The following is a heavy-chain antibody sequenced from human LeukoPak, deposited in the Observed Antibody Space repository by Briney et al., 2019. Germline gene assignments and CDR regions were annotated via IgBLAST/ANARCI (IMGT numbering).Heavy chain of an antibody. CDR1: GGTFSSYA. J-gene: IGHJ4*02. CDR3: ARELYSGYEYYFDY. V-gene: IGHV1-69*04. Sequence: GAPVKVSCKASGGTFSSYAISWVRQAPGQGLEWMGRIIPIFGIANYAQKFQGRVTITADKSTSTAYMELSSLRSEDTAVYYCARELYSGYEYYFDYWGQGTLVTVSS. D-gene: IGHD5-12*01. CDR2: IIPIFGIA.